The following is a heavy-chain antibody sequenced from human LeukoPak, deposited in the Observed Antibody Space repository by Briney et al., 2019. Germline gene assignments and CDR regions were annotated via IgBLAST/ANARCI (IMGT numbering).Heavy chain of an antibody. CDR2: IYYSGST. CDR1: GGSISGYY. V-gene: IGHV4-59*01. Sequence: SETLSLTCTVSGGSISGYYWTWIRQPPGKGLEYIGYIYYSGSTNHNPSLKSRVTISVDTSKNQFSLKLSSVTAADTAVYYCARGRYTFDYWGQGTRVTVPS. J-gene: IGHJ4*02. D-gene: IGHD1-1*01. CDR3: ARGRYTFDY.